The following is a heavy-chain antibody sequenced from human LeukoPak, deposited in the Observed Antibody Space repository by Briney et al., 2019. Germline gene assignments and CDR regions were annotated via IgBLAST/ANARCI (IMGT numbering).Heavy chain of an antibody. CDR1: GFSFSNNW. J-gene: IGHJ4*02. CDR2: IKQDGSET. D-gene: IGHD6-19*01. V-gene: IGHV3-7*03. Sequence: GGSLRLSCAASGFSFSNNWMSWVRQTPGKGLEWVAKIKQDGSETSYVDSVKGRFTISRDNSKNTLYLQMNSLRAEDTAVYYCARGSSTVSAGYYWGQGTLVTVSS. CDR3: ARGSSTVSAGYY.